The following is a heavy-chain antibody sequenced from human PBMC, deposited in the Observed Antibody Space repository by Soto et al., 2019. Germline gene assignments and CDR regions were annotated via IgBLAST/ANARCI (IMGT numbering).Heavy chain of an antibody. CDR3: ARGGSNDWQVAFDI. J-gene: IGHJ3*02. CDR1: GGSFSTYY. V-gene: IGHV4-34*01. Sequence: SETLSLTCVVSGGSFSTYYYNWIRQSPGKGLEWIGEINHSGNNNYSPSLKSRVTMSLDTSKNQFSLKLTSGTAADKDVYYCARGGSNDWQVAFDIWGQGTMVTVSS. CDR2: INHSGNN. D-gene: IGHD3-9*01.